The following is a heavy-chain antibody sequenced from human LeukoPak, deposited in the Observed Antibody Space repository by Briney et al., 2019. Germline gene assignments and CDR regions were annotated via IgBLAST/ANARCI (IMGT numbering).Heavy chain of an antibody. J-gene: IGHJ4*02. D-gene: IGHD1-26*01. Sequence: GGSLTLSCAASGFTFSSYGMHWVRQAPGKGLEWVAVIWHDGSNKYYADSVKGRFTISRDNSKNTLYLQMNSLRAEDTAVYYCARDRTVGATTGWYYFDYWGQGTLVTASS. V-gene: IGHV3-33*01. CDR3: ARDRTVGATTGWYYFDY. CDR1: GFTFSSYG. CDR2: IWHDGSNK.